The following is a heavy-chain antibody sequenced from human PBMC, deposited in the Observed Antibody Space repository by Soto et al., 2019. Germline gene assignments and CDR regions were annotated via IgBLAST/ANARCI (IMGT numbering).Heavy chain of an antibody. D-gene: IGHD6-19*01. V-gene: IGHV3-30*18. CDR3: AQDLEGSGWYSRGWFDP. J-gene: IGHJ5*02. Sequence: PGGSLRLSCAASGFTFSSYGMHWVRQAPGKGLEWVAVISYDGSNKYYADSVKGRFTISRDNSKNTLYLQMNSLRAEDTAVYYCAQDLEGSGWYSRGWFDPRGKGTLVTVSS. CDR1: GFTFSSYG. CDR2: ISYDGSNK.